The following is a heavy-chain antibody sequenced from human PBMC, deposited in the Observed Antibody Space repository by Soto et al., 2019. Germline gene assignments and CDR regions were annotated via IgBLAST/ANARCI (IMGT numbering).Heavy chain of an antibody. J-gene: IGHJ4*02. CDR3: ARHRDYSLDY. D-gene: IGHD4-4*01. CDR2: IKQDGSEE. V-gene: IGHV3-7*03. CDR1: GFSFNTYW. Sequence: LRLSCAASGFSFNTYWMTWVRQAPGRGLEWVANIKQDGSEEYSVDSVKGRFTVSRDNAKNSVYLQMNSLSAEDTAVYYCARHRDYSLDYWGQGTLVTVSS.